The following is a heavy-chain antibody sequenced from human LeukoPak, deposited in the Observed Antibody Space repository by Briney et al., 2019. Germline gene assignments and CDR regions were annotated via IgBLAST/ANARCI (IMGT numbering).Heavy chain of an antibody. CDR1: GFTCSGYG. CDR2: ISYDGNDK. Sequence: SGGSLRLSCAGSGFTCSGYGMHWVRQAPGKGLEWVAVISYDGNDKDYADSVKGRFTISRDNSKNTLYLQVNSLRAEDTAVYYCAKGGDYDILTGYRSYYGVDDWGKGTTVTVSS. CDR3: AKGGDYDILTGYRSYYGVDD. J-gene: IGHJ6*04. V-gene: IGHV3-30*18. D-gene: IGHD3-9*01.